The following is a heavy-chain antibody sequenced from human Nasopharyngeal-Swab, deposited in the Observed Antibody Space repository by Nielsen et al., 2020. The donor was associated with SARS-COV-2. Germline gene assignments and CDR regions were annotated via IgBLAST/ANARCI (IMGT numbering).Heavy chain of an antibody. CDR2: ISWNSASI. V-gene: IGHV3-9*01. Sequence: SLKISCATSGFTFDDYAMHWVRQAPGKGLEWVSGISWNSASINYADSVKGRFTISRDNAKNSLFLQMNGLRAEDTAFYYCAKGFLEWLIHGNALDVWGQGTTVTVSS. CDR3: AKGFLEWLIHGNALDV. J-gene: IGHJ6*02. CDR1: GFTFDDYA. D-gene: IGHD3-3*01.